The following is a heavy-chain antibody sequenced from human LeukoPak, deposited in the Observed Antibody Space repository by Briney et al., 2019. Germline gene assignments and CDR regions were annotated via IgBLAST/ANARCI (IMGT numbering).Heavy chain of an antibody. J-gene: IGHJ6*02. CDR1: GFTFSSYA. D-gene: IGHD3-3*01. CDR2: ISYDGSNK. V-gene: IGHV3-30-3*01. Sequence: HPGGSLRLSCAASGFTFSSYAMHWVRQAPGKGLEWVAVISYDGSNKYYADSVKGRFTISRDNSKNTLYLQMNSLRAEDTAVYYCAREYYDFWSGYIYYYYGMDVWGQGTTVTVS. CDR3: AREYYDFWSGYIYYYYGMDV.